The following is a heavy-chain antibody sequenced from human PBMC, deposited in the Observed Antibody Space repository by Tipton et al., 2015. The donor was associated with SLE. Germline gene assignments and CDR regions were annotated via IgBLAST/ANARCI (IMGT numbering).Heavy chain of an antibody. V-gene: IGHV3-23*01. CDR2: ISGSGGST. Sequence: SLRLSCAASGFTFSSYAMNWVRQAPGKGLEWVSAISGSGGSTYYADSVKGRFTISRDNSKNTLYLQMNSLRAEDTAVYYCARDPSGYCSGGSCSYFDYWGQGTLVTVSS. CDR3: ARDPSGYCSGGSCSYFDY. CDR1: GFTFSSYA. J-gene: IGHJ4*02. D-gene: IGHD2-15*01.